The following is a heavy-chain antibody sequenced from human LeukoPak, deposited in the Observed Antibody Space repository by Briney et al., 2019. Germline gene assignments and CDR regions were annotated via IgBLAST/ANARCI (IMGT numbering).Heavy chain of an antibody. V-gene: IGHV3-9*01. Sequence: GGSLRLSCAASGFTFDDYAMHWVRQAPGKGLEWVSGINWNSGSIGYADSVEGRFTISRDNAKNSLYLQMNSLRSEDTAVYYCAIRDPPHSSSWYREVVDYWGQGTLVTVSS. D-gene: IGHD6-13*01. J-gene: IGHJ4*02. CDR2: INWNSGSI. CDR3: AIRDPPHSSSWYREVVDY. CDR1: GFTFDDYA.